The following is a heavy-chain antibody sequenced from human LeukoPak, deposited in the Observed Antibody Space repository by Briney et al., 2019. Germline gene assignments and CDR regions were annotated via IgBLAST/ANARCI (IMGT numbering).Heavy chain of an antibody. CDR3: AREDYDSGGVY. J-gene: IGHJ4*02. CDR1: GGSFSGYY. Sequence: SETLSLTCAVYGGSFSGYYWSWIRQPPGKGLEWIGEINHSGSTNYNPSLKSRVTISVDTSKTQFSLKLSSVTAADTAVYYCAREDYDSGGVYWGQGTLVTVSS. V-gene: IGHV4-34*01. CDR2: INHSGST. D-gene: IGHD3-22*01.